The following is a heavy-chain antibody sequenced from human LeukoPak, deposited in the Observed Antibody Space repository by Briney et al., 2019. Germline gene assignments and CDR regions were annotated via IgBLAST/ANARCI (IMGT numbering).Heavy chain of an antibody. CDR1: DGSISSYY. V-gene: IGHV4-59*01. D-gene: IGHD3-16*02. CDR2: IYYSGST. J-gene: IGHJ4*02. Sequence: KASETLSLTCTVSDGSISSYYWSWIRQPPGKGLEWIGYIYYSGSTNYNPSLKGRVTISVDTSKNQFSLKLSSVTAADTAVYYCARTYPQFTFGGVIVQYYFDYWGQGTLVTVSS. CDR3: ARTYPQFTFGGVIVQYYFDY.